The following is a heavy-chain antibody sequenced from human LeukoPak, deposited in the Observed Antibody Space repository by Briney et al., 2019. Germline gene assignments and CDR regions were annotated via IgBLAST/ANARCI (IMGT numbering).Heavy chain of an antibody. CDR1: GFTFSSYA. D-gene: IGHD3-3*01. J-gene: IGHJ4*02. CDR2: ISGSGGST. CDR3: AKDRGYDFWSGYASGDY. Sequence: GGSLRLSCAASGFTFSSYAMSWVRQAPGKGLEWVSAISGSGGSTYYADSVKGRFTISRDNSKNTLYPQMNSLRAEDTAVYYCAKDRGYDFWSGYASGDYWGQGTLVTVSS. V-gene: IGHV3-23*01.